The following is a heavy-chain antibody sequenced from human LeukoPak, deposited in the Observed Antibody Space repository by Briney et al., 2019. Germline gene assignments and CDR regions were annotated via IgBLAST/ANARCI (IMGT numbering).Heavy chain of an antibody. Sequence: SETLSLTCTVSGGSTSSSNYYWGWIRQPPGKGLECIGYIYDSGSAYYNPSLKSRVTISVDTSKNQLSLKLSSVTAADTAVYYCARGPSDAFDIWGQGTMVTVSS. V-gene: IGHV4-30-4*08. CDR2: IYDSGSA. J-gene: IGHJ3*02. CDR1: GGSTSSSNYY. CDR3: ARGPSDAFDI.